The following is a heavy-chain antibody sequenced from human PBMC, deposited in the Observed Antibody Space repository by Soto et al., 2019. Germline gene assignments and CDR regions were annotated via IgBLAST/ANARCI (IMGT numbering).Heavy chain of an antibody. D-gene: IGHD3-9*01. J-gene: IGHJ4*02. V-gene: IGHV3-48*01. Sequence: GGSLRLSCAASGFTFSSYAMSWVRQAPGKGLEWVSYISSSSSTIYYADSVKGRFTISRDDAKNMLFLQMNSLRADDTAVYYCAKDRHPDGIWTFDYWGQGTLVTVSS. CDR3: AKDRHPDGIWTFDY. CDR1: GFTFSSYA. CDR2: ISSSSSTI.